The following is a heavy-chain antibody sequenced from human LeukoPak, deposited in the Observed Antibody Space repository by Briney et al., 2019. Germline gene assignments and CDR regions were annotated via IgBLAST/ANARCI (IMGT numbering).Heavy chain of an antibody. CDR2: INPNSGAT. CDR1: GYSFTEYY. J-gene: IGHJ4*02. D-gene: IGHD3-10*01. V-gene: IGHV1-2*02. CDR3: ARGEGGYFGSGSLVY. Sequence: ASVKVSCKASGYSFTEYYMYWVRQAPGQGLECMGWINPNSGATRSAQTFQGRVSMTRDTSMRTAYMELISLRHDDTAVYYCARGEGGYFGSGSLVYWGQGTPVTVSS.